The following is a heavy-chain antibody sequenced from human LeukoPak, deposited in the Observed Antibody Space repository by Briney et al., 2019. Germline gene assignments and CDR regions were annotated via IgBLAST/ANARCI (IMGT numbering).Heavy chain of an antibody. Sequence: PGGSLRLSCAASGFTFRNYAMSWVRQAPGKGLEWVSGISGSGGNTNYADSVRGRFTISRDNFKNTVSLQMNSLRAEDTAVYFCAKAHQKLQDSSMVWGFDIWGQGTMVTVSS. CDR2: ISGSGGNT. V-gene: IGHV3-23*01. CDR1: GFTFRNYA. CDR3: AKAHQKLQDSSMVWGFDI. J-gene: IGHJ3*02. D-gene: IGHD2-8*01.